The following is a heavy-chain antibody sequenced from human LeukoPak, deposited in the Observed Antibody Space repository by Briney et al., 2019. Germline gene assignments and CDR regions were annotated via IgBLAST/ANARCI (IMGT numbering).Heavy chain of an antibody. V-gene: IGHV3-23*01. D-gene: IGHD3-3*01. CDR3: AKVPVFSLTISEVVTDDAFDI. Sequence: GGSLRLSCAASGFTFSSYAMSWVRQAPGKGLEWVSAISGSGGATYYADSVKGRFTISRDNSKNMLYLQMNSLRAEDTAVYYCAKVPVFSLTISEVVTDDAFDIWGQGTIVTVSS. CDR2: ISGSGGAT. J-gene: IGHJ3*02. CDR1: GFTFSSYA.